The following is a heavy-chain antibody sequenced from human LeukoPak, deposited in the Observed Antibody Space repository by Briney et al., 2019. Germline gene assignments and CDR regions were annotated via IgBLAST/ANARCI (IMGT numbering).Heavy chain of an antibody. CDR3: ARGRHILTGYYLTKEFDY. V-gene: IGHV4-34*01. J-gene: IGHJ4*02. CDR1: GGSFSGYY. D-gene: IGHD3-9*01. Sequence: SETLSLTCAVYGGSFSGYYWSWIRQPPGKGLEWIGEINHSGSTNYNPSLKSRVTISVDTSKNQFSLKLSSVTAADTAVYYCARGRHILTGYYLTKEFDYWGQGTLVTVSS. CDR2: INHSGST.